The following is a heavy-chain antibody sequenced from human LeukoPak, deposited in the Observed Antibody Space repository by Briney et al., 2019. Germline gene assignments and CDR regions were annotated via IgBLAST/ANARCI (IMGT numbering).Heavy chain of an antibody. Sequence: SETLSLTCIVSASSISSGYYWGWIRQPPRKGLEWIGSIYHSGSTYYNPSLRSRVTISVDTANNQFALKLSSVTAADTAVYFCARGGRDGYDFGYWGQGTLVTVSS. CDR3: ARGGRDGYDFGY. CDR1: ASSISSGYY. J-gene: IGHJ4*02. V-gene: IGHV4-38-2*02. CDR2: IYHSGST. D-gene: IGHD5-12*01.